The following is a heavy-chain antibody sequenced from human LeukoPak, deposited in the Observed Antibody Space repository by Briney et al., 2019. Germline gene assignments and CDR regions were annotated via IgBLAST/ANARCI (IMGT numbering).Heavy chain of an antibody. D-gene: IGHD6-19*01. Sequence: GGSLRLSSAASGFTFSSYGMHWVRQAPGKGLEWVAVIWYDGSNKYYADSVKGRFTISRDNSKNTLYLQMNSLRAEDTAVYYCARADSSGWYSYFDYWGQGTLVTVSS. CDR2: IWYDGSNK. CDR1: GFTFSSYG. V-gene: IGHV3-33*01. J-gene: IGHJ4*02. CDR3: ARADSSGWYSYFDY.